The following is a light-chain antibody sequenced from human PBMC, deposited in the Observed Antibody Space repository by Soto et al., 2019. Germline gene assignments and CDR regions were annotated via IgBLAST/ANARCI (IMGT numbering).Light chain of an antibody. CDR2: DAS. V-gene: IGKV1-5*01. Sequence: DIVMTQSPSTLSSSAGDTVTVTCRASQSVSGWLVCYQQKPGDAPKPLLYDASAFPRGVPSRFSGSGSGTKYSLTLATLQPDDFTTYYCQQYETFSETFGPGTKV. J-gene: IGKJ1*01. CDR1: QSVSGW. CDR3: QQYETFSET.